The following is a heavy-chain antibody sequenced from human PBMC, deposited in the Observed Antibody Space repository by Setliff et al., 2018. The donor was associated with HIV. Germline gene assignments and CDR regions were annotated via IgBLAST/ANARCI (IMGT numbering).Heavy chain of an antibody. Sequence: GGSLRLSCASSGFTFSSYAMNWVRQAPGKGLEWVSAITGGGDHTYYADSVKGRFTISRDNSRNTLFLQMNSLGVEDTALHYCGRDVHDAAADNWGRGTLVTVSS. D-gene: IGHD6-13*01. CDR1: GFTFSSYA. CDR2: ITGGGDHT. J-gene: IGHJ4*02. CDR3: GRDVHDAAADN. V-gene: IGHV3-23*01.